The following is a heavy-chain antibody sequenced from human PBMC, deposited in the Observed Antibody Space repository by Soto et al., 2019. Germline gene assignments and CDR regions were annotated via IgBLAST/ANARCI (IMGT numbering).Heavy chain of an antibody. CDR1: GYTFTTYD. V-gene: IGHV1-8*01. D-gene: IGHD3-3*01. J-gene: IGHJ6*02. Sequence: ASVKVSCKASGYTFTTYDINWVRQAPGQGLEWLGWMDPNSGSTGYAQNFQGRITMTRNISRNTAHMELSSLHSEDTAVYSCAREWKFAFLRKGLYVWG. CDR3: AREWKFAFLRKGLYV. CDR2: MDPNSGST.